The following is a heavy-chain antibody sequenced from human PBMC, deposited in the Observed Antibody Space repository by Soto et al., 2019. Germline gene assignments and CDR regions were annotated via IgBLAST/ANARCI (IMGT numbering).Heavy chain of an antibody. CDR2: IYTSGST. V-gene: IGHV4-4*07. J-gene: IGHJ2*01. CDR1: GGSISSYY. Sequence: SETLSLTCTVSGGSISSYYWSWIRQPAGKGLEWIRRIYTSGSTNYNPSLKSRVTMSVDTSKNQFSLKLSSVTAADTAVYYCARGHDFWSGYRYWYFDLWGRGTLVTVSS. CDR3: ARGHDFWSGYRYWYFDL. D-gene: IGHD3-3*01.